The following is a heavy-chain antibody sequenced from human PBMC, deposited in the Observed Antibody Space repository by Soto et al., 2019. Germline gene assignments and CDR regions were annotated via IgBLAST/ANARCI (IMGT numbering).Heavy chain of an antibody. V-gene: IGHV5-51*01. D-gene: IGHD3-22*01. CDR3: ARHPERYYHDSSGPEPVVAFDI. Sequence: PGESLKISCKGSGYSFTSYWIGWVRQMPGKGLEWMGIIYPGDSDTRYSPSFQGQVTISADKSISTAYLQWSSLKASDTAMYYCARHPERYYHDSSGPEPVVAFDIWGQGTMVTVSS. CDR2: IYPGDSDT. J-gene: IGHJ3*02. CDR1: GYSFTSYW.